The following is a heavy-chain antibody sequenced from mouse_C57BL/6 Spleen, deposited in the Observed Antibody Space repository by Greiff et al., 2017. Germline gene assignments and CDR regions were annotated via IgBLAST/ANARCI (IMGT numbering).Heavy chain of an antibody. CDR2: IYPGSGST. CDR3: TITTVVPYYFDY. Sequence: QVQLQQPGAELVKPGASVKMSCKASGYTFTSYWITWVKQRPGQGLEWIGDIYPGSGSTYYNEKFKSKATLTVDTSSSTAYMQLSSLTSEDSAVYYCTITTVVPYYFDYWGQGTTLTVSS. D-gene: IGHD1-1*01. CDR1: GYTFTSYW. V-gene: IGHV1-55*01. J-gene: IGHJ2*01.